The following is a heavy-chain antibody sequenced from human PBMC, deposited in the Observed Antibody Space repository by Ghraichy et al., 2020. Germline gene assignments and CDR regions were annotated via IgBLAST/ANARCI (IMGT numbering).Heavy chain of an antibody. J-gene: IGHJ4*02. D-gene: IGHD6-6*01. CDR1: GGSISSYY. V-gene: IGHV4-59*01. Sequence: GSLRLSCTVSGGSISSYYWSWIRQPPGKGLEWIGYIYYSGSTNYNPSLKSRVTISVDTSKNQFSLKLSSVTAADTAVYYCARGKGQLVIEGLGFDYWGQGTLVTVSS. CDR2: IYYSGST. CDR3: ARGKGQLVIEGLGFDY.